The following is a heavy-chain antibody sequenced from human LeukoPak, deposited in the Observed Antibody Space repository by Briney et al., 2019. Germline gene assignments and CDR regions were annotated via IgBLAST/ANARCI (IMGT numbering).Heavy chain of an antibody. V-gene: IGHV3-23*01. Sequence: GRSLRLSCSASGFTFSSYAMSWVRQAPGKGLEWVSAISGSGGSTYYADSVKGRFTISRDNSKNTLYLQMNSLRAEDTAVYYCAKGYSSTDPYYFDYWGQGTLVTVSS. CDR1: GFTFSSYA. CDR2: ISGSGGST. CDR3: AKGYSSTDPYYFDY. J-gene: IGHJ4*02. D-gene: IGHD6-13*01.